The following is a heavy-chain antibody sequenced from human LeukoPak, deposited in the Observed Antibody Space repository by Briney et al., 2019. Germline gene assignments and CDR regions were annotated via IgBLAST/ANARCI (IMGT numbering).Heavy chain of an antibody. CDR3: ARDPSGPYFDY. CDR2: IYYSGRT. J-gene: IGHJ4*02. CDR1: GGSISPYY. Sequence: PSETLSLTCTVSGGSISPYYWNWIRQPPGKGLECIGYIYYSGRTNYNPSLKSRVTISVDTSKNQISLKLSSVTAADTAVYYCARDPSGPYFDYWGQGTLVTVSS. D-gene: IGHD6-19*01. V-gene: IGHV4-59*01.